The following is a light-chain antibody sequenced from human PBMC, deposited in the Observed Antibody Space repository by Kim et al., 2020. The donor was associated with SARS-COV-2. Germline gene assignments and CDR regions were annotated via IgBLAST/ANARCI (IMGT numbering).Light chain of an antibody. CDR1: QSISSW. CDR3: QQYNSYSLT. CDR2: DAS. V-gene: IGKV1-5*01. Sequence: GARGTITCRASQSISSWLAWYQQKPGKAPKLLIYDASSLESGVPSRFSGSGSGTEFTLTISSLQPDDFATYYCQQYNSYSLTFGGGTKVDIK. J-gene: IGKJ4*01.